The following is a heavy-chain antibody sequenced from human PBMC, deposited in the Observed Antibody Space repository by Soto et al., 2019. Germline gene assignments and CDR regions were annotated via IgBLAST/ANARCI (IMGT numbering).Heavy chain of an antibody. CDR2: IYYSGST. Sequence: PSETLSLTCTVSGGSISSYYWSWIRQPPGKGLEWIGYIYYSGSTNYNPSLKSRVTISVDTSKNQFSLKLSSVTAADTAVYYCARTSKYYDYVWGSYRPFNWFDPWGQGTLVTLSS. V-gene: IGHV4-59*01. D-gene: IGHD3-16*02. J-gene: IGHJ5*02. CDR1: GGSISSYY. CDR3: ARTSKYYDYVWGSYRPFNWFDP.